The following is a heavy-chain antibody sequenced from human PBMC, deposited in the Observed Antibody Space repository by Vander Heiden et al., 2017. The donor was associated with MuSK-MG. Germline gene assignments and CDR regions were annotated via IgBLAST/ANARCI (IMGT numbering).Heavy chain of an antibody. D-gene: IGHD3-22*01. CDR1: GLTFSSSG. V-gene: IGHV3-33*01. CDR3: ARGRGDYYDSSGPSYYFDY. Sequence: VQLVESGGGVVQPGRSLRLSCAASGLTFSSSGMHWVSQAPGKGLEWVAVIWYDGSKKYYADYVKGRFTSSRDNSKNTLYLQMNSLRAEDTAVYYCARGRGDYYDSSGPSYYFDYWGQGTLVTVSS. CDR2: IWYDGSKK. J-gene: IGHJ4*02.